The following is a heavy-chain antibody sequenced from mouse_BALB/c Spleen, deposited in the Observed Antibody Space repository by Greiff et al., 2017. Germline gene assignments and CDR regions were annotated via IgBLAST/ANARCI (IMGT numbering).Heavy chain of an antibody. D-gene: IGHD3-1*01. V-gene: IGHV1-54*01. CDR2: INPGSGGT. J-gene: IGHJ2*01. CDR3: ARGARATDY. Sequence: QVQLQQSGAELVRPGTSVKVSCKASGYAFTNYLIEWVKQRPGQGLEWIGVINPGSGGTNYNEKFKGKATLTADKSSSTAYMQLSSLTSDDSAVYFCARGARATDYWGQGTTLTVSS. CDR1: GYAFTNYL.